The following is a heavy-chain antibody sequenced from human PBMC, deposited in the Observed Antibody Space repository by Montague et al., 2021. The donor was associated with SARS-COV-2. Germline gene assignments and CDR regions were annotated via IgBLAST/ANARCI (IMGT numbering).Heavy chain of an antibody. CDR2: IYHSGST. Sequence: SETLSLTCAVSGGSISSSNWWSWVHQPPGKGLEWVGEIYHSGSTNYNPSLKSRVTISIDKSKNQFSLKLSSVTAADTAVYYCARRVSWVTMIVVVAYSDYWGQGTLVTVSS. CDR3: ARRVSWVTMIVVVAYSDY. D-gene: IGHD3-22*01. J-gene: IGHJ4*02. CDR1: GGSISSSNW. V-gene: IGHV4-4*02.